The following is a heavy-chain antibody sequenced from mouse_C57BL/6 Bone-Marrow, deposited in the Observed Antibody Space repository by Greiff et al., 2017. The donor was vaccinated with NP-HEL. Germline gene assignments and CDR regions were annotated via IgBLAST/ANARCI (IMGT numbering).Heavy chain of an antibody. Sequence: EVQLQQSGPELVKPGASVKISCKASGYTFTDYYMNWVKQSHGKSLEWIGDINPNNGGTSYNQKFKGKATLTVDKSSSTAYMELRSLTSEDSAVYYCAIHYYGSSLYWGQGTSVTVSS. J-gene: IGHJ4*01. CDR2: INPNNGGT. CDR1: GYTFTDYY. D-gene: IGHD1-1*01. V-gene: IGHV1-26*01. CDR3: AIHYYGSSLY.